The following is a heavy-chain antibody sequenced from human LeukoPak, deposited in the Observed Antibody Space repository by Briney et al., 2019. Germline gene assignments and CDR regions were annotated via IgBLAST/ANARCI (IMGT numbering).Heavy chain of an antibody. Sequence: GGSLRLSCAASGFTFSSYEMNWVRQAPGKGLEWVAVISYDGSNKYYADSVKGRFTISRDNSKNTLYLQMNSLRAEDTAVYYCARDRFAFDIWGQGTMVTVSS. CDR3: ARDRFAFDI. J-gene: IGHJ3*02. CDR1: GFTFSSYE. CDR2: ISYDGSNK. V-gene: IGHV3-30*04. D-gene: IGHD3-3*01.